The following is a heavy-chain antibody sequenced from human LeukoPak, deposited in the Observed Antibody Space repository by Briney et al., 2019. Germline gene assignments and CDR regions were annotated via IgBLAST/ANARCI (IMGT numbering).Heavy chain of an antibody. D-gene: IGHD6-13*01. V-gene: IGHV4-39*01. CDR3: ARGAAAGPSRFDP. CDR2: IYYSGST. CDR1: GGSISSSSYY. Sequence: PSETLSLTCTVSGGSISSSSYYWGWIRQPPGKGLEWIGSIYYSGSTYYNPPLKSRVTISVDTSKNQFSLKLSSVTAADTAVYYCARGAAAGPSRFDPWGQGTLVTVSS. J-gene: IGHJ5*02.